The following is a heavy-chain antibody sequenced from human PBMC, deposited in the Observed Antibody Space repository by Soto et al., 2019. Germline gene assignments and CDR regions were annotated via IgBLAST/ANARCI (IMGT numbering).Heavy chain of an antibody. J-gene: IGHJ4*02. CDR1: GGSISSGGYY. CDR2: IYYSGST. V-gene: IGHV4-31*03. D-gene: IGHD3-10*01. Sequence: SETLSLTCTVSGGSISSGGYYWSWIRQHPGKGLEWIGYIYYSGSTYYNPSLKSRVTISVDTSKNQFSLKLSSVTAADTAVYYCAREGFTYYYGSGSSHWGQGTLDTVSS. CDR3: AREGFTYYYGSGSSH.